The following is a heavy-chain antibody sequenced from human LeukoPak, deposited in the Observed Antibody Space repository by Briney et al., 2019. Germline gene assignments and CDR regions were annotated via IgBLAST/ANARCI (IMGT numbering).Heavy chain of an antibody. V-gene: IGHV4-34*01. CDR2: INQSGST. J-gene: IGHJ4*02. CDR3: ARSRWLSDPYFDY. Sequence: SETLSLTCAVYGGSFSDYDWSWIRQPPGKGLEWIGEINQSGSTNFNPSLKSRVTMSVDTSKSQFSLKLRSLTAADTAVYYCARSRWLSDPYFDYWGQGTLVTVPS. D-gene: IGHD3-22*01. CDR1: GGSFSDYD.